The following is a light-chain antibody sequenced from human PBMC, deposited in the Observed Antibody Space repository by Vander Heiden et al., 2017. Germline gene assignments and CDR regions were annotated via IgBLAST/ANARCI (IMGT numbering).Light chain of an antibody. V-gene: IGKV1D-13*01. CDR3: QQFEDYHIT. CDR1: RGIRTS. J-gene: IGKJ5*01. CDR2: DAS. Sequence: AIPLTQSPYSLSASVGDRVTIACRASRGIRTSLAWYQQKPGKSPKLLISDASNLEGEIPSRCSGSGSGTEFTLTINGVQPDDVATYYCQQFEDYHITFGQGTRLDIK.